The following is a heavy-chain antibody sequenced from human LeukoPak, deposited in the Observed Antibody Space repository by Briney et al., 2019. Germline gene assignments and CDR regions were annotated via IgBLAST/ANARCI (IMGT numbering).Heavy chain of an antibody. J-gene: IGHJ4*02. CDR1: GYSFTSYW. D-gene: IGHD6-19*01. Sequence: GESLKISCKGSGYSFTSYWIGWVRQMPGKGLEWMGIIYPGDSDTRYSPSFQGQVTISADKSISTASLQWSSLKASDPAMYYFAIPTNSSGWYDFDYWGQGTLVTVSS. V-gene: IGHV5-51*01. CDR2: IYPGDSDT. CDR3: AIPTNSSGWYDFDY.